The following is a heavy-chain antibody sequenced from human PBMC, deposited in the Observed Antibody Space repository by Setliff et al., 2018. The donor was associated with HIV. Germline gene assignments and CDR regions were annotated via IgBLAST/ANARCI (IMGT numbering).Heavy chain of an antibody. V-gene: IGHV4-39*01. CDR1: GGSIYGSDYY. CDR3: ARQGQLGSE. CDR2: ICYSGST. J-gene: IGHJ4*02. Sequence: SETLSLTCTVSGGSIYGSDYYWGWIRQPPGKGLESIGSICYSGSTYYKPSLKSRVTISVDTSKNQFSLKLSSVTAADTAVYYCARQGQLGSEWGQGTLVTVSS. D-gene: IGHD1-1*01.